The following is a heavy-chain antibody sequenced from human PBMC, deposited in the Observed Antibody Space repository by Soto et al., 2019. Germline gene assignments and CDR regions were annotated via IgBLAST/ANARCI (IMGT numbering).Heavy chain of an antibody. V-gene: IGHV1-24*01. J-gene: IGHJ6*02. D-gene: IGHD3-10*01. CDR2: FDPEDGET. Sequence: ASVQVSCKVSGYTLTELSMHWVRQAPGKGLEWMGGFDPEDGETIYAQKFQGRVTMTEDTSTDTAYMELSSLRSEDTAVYYCATAGRDGSGSYYHENTYYYYYGMDVWGQGTTVTVSS. CDR1: GYTLTELS. CDR3: ATAGRDGSGSYYHENTYYYYYGMDV.